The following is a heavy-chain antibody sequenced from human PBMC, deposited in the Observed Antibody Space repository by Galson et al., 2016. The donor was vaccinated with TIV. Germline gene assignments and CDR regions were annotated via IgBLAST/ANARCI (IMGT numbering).Heavy chain of an antibody. CDR2: ICHTETT. Sequence: SETLSLTCAVSGYSISSGYYWGWVRQPPGKGLEWLGNICHTETTYYNPSLESRVSISVDTSKNQFSLQLTSVTTIDTAVYYCVRKAISGGYVFDIWGQGTMVTVSS. J-gene: IGHJ3*02. CDR1: GYSISSGYY. D-gene: IGHD5-12*01. CDR3: VRKAISGGYVFDI. V-gene: IGHV4-38-2*01.